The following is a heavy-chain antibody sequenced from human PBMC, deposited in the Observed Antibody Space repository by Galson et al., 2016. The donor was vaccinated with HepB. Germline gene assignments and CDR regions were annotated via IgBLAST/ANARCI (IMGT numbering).Heavy chain of an antibody. J-gene: IGHJ5*01. CDR3: AKTFFSGSPWLPNWFDS. V-gene: IGHV3-23*01. CDR1: GFTFNNYA. CDR2: ISGSGDSI. Sequence: SLRLSCAGSGFTFNNYAMGWVRLAPGKGLEWISTISGSGDSIYYGDSMKGRFSISRDNSKNTLFLQINSLRVEDTALFFCAKTFFSGSPWLPNWFDSWGQGTLVTVSS. D-gene: IGHD2/OR15-2a*01.